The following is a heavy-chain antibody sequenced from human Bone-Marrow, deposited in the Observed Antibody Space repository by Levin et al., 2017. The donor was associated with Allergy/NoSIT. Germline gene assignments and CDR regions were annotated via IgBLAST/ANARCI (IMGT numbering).Heavy chain of an antibody. CDR3: ARDRAEYDILTGYLN. J-gene: IGHJ4*01. CDR2: IYSGGTT. CDR1: GFTVSSSY. Sequence: PGGSLRLSCAASGFTVSSSYMSWVRQSPGKGLEWVSMIYSGGTTLYADSVKGRFTISRDTSKNTVYLQMTSLRADDTANYYCARDRAEYDILTGYLNWGHGTLVTVSS. V-gene: IGHV3-53*01. D-gene: IGHD3-9*01.